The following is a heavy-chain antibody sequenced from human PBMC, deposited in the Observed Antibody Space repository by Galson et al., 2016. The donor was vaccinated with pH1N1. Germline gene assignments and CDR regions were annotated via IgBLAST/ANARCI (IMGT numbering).Heavy chain of an antibody. V-gene: IGHV4-59*01. D-gene: IGHD3-10*01. CDR1: GDSISSYY. Sequence: QVQLQESGPGLVKPSETLSLTCTVSGDSISSYYWNWIRQAPGKGLEWIGYLYHSHHSGSSKYNPSLKSRVTITLSHCTVHVYLHPNCVTAAVQAVDYCARGELVVGEGWYNGFDVWGQGTTVTVSS. CDR3: ARGELVVGEGWYNGFDV. CDR2: LYHSHHSGSS. J-gene: IGHJ6*02.